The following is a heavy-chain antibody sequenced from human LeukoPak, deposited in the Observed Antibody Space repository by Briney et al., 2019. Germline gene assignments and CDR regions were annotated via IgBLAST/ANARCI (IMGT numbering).Heavy chain of an antibody. D-gene: IGHD2-15*01. J-gene: IGHJ5*02. CDR2: IIPIFGTA. CDR3: AREYCSGGSCYPNWFDP. V-gene: IGHV1-69*05. CDR1: GGTFSSYA. Sequence: SVKVSCKASGGTFSSYAISWVRQAPGQGLEWMGRIIPIFGTANYAQKFQGRVTITTDESTSTAYMELSSLRSKDTAVYYCAREYCSGGSCYPNWFDPWGQGTLVTVSS.